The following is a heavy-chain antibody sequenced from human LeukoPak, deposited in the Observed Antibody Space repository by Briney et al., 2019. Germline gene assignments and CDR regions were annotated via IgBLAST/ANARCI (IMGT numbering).Heavy chain of an antibody. Sequence: PGGSLRLSCAASGFTFSSYAMNWVRQAPGKGLEWVASIGQDGSERVYVESVKGRFTISRDNARKSLFLQMNSLRADDMAVYYCAIPTSYDGSRYYHAYWGQGTLVSVSS. J-gene: IGHJ4*02. D-gene: IGHD3-22*01. CDR3: AIPTSYDGSRYYHAY. CDR2: IGQDGSER. CDR1: GFTFSSYA. V-gene: IGHV3-7*01.